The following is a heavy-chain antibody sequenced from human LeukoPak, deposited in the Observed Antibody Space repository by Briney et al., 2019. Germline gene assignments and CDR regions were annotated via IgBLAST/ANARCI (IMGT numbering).Heavy chain of an antibody. Sequence: ASVKVSCKASGYTFTSYGISWVRQAPGQGLEWMGWISAYNGNTNYAQKLQGRVTMTTDTSTSTAYTELRSLRSDDTAVYYCARVRGVLMVYATGNWFDPWGQGTLVTVSS. D-gene: IGHD2-8*01. V-gene: IGHV1-18*01. CDR3: ARVRGVLMVYATGNWFDP. CDR2: ISAYNGNT. CDR1: GYTFTSYG. J-gene: IGHJ5*02.